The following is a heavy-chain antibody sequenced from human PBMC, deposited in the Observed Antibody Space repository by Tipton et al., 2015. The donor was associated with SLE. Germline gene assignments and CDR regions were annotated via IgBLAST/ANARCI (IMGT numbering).Heavy chain of an antibody. D-gene: IGHD5-24*01. J-gene: IGHJ4*02. CDR3: ARDPARRWLQPSAFDY. CDR1: GNSITSYY. V-gene: IGHV1-18*04. Sequence: QSGPEVKKPGDSVTISCKASGNSITSYYIHWVRQAPGQGLEWMGWISAYNGHTIYAQKFQGRVTMTTDTSTNTAHMELRSLRSDDTAVYYCARDPARRWLQPSAFDYWGQGTLVIVSS. CDR2: ISAYNGHT.